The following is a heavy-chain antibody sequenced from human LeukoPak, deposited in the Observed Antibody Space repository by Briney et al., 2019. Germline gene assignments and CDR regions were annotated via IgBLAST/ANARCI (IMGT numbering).Heavy chain of an antibody. J-gene: IGHJ4*02. V-gene: IGHV4-34*01. D-gene: IGHD3-3*01. Sequence: GSLRLSCAAAGFPFSNYAMSWVRQPPGKGLEWIGEINHSGSTNYNPSLKSRVTISVDTSKNQFSLKLSSVTAADTAVYYCARALRITIFNYWGQGTLVTVSS. CDR1: GFPFSNYA. CDR3: ARALRITIFNY. CDR2: INHSGST.